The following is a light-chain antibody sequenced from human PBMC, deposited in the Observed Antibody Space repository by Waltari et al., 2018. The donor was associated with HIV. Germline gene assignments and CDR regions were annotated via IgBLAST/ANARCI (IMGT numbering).Light chain of an antibody. CDR3: QQYETCCT. J-gene: IGKJ2*02. Sequence: DIHMTQSPSSLAASVGDKVPISCRASESIGSRVAWYQQKPGKSPTLLRYQASTSTPGVAPHFSGSGSGTEFTLTITSVQPDDFASYFCQQYETCCTFGQGTKLEI. CDR2: QAS. V-gene: IGKV1-5*03. CDR1: ESIGSR.